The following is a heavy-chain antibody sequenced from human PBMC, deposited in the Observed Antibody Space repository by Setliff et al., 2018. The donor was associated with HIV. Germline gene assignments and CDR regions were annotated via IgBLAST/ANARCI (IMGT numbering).Heavy chain of an antibody. CDR2: IIPIFGTA. Sequence: SVKVSCKASGGTFSSYAISWVRQAPGQGLEWMGGIIPIFGTANYAQKLQGRVTMTTDTSTSTAYMELRSLRSDDTAVYYCARDVDYTDAFDIWGQGTMVTVSS. J-gene: IGHJ3*02. CDR3: ARDVDYTDAFDI. CDR1: GGTFSSYA. V-gene: IGHV1-69*05. D-gene: IGHD4-4*01.